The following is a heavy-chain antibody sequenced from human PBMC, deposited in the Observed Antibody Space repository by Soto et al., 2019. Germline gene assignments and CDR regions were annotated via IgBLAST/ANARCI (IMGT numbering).Heavy chain of an antibody. CDR2: ISSSGRSM. J-gene: IGHJ4*02. V-gene: IGHV3-21*06. CDR3: AQGRHNSGWSDY. CDR1: GFTFSSYD. Sequence: EVQLVESGGGLVKPGGSLRLSCAASGFTFSSYDMTWVRQAPGKGLEWVSSISSSGRSMYCADSVKGRFTISRDNAKNSVYRQMNDLRVEDTAVYYCAQGRHNSGWSDYWGQGTLVTVSS. D-gene: IGHD6-19*01.